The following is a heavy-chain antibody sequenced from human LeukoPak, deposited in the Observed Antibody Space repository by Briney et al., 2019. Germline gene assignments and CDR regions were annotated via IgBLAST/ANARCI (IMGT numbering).Heavy chain of an antibody. CDR3: ARERTSSSWYAYNWFDP. D-gene: IGHD6-13*01. Sequence: GASVKVSCKASGGTFSSYAISWVRQAPGQGLEWMGWINTNTGNPTYAQGFTGRFVFSLDTSVSTAYLQISSLKAEDTAVYYCARERTSSSWYAYNWFDPWGQGTLVTVSS. CDR1: GGTFSSYA. V-gene: IGHV7-4-1*02. J-gene: IGHJ5*02. CDR2: INTNTGNP.